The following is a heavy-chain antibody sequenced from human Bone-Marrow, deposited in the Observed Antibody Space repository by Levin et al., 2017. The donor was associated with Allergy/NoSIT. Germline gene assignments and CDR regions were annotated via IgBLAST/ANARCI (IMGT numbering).Heavy chain of an antibody. V-gene: IGHV4-59*11. Sequence: SETLSLTCTVSGGSMRSHYWSWIRQPPGKGLEWIGHIYYSGSTNYNPSLKSRVTISVDTSKNQFSLKLKSVTAVDTAVYYCATYGYCTGGNCYSEALDIWGQGTVVTVSS. J-gene: IGHJ3*02. CDR3: ATYGYCTGGNCYSEALDI. CDR2: IYYSGST. D-gene: IGHD2-15*01. CDR1: GGSMRSHY.